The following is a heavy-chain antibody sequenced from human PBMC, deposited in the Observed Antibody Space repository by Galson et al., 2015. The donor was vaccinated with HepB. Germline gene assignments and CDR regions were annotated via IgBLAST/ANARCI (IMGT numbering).Heavy chain of an antibody. Sequence: SLRLSCAASGFTFSDYGMHWVRQAPGKGLEWVAVIWYDGSNKYYADSVKGRFTISRDNSKNTLSIQMNSLRAEDTAVYYCARERRDYHFWSPDLWGQGTLVTVSS. V-gene: IGHV3-33*01. CDR3: ARERRDYHFWSPDL. CDR2: IWYDGSNK. J-gene: IGHJ4*02. CDR1: GFTFSDYG. D-gene: IGHD3-3*01.